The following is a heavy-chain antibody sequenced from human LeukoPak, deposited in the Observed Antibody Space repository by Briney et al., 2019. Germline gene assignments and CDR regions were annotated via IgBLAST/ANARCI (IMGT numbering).Heavy chain of an antibody. Sequence: GGSLRLSCAASGFTLSNYGMHWVRQAPGKGLEWVSYISSSGSTIFYADSVKGRFTISRDNAKNSLYLQMNSLRAEDTAVYYCARRGIQLWPHDDYWGQGTLVTVSS. CDR3: ARRGIQLWPHDDY. D-gene: IGHD5-18*01. CDR2: ISSSGSTI. CDR1: GFTLSNYG. V-gene: IGHV3-48*04. J-gene: IGHJ4*02.